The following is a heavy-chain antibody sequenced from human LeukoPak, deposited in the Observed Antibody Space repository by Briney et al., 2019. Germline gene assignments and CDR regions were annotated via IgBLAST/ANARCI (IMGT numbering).Heavy chain of an antibody. J-gene: IGHJ5*02. CDR1: GGSISSYY. D-gene: IGHD2-2*01. Sequence: PSETLSLTCTVSGGSISSYYWSWIRQPPGKGLEWIGYIYYSGSTNYNPSLKSRGTTSVERSKNQFSLKLSSVTAADTAVYYCARVGRSVVPAAIGWFDPWGQGMLVTVSS. CDR3: ARVGRSVVPAAIGWFDP. CDR2: IYYSGST. V-gene: IGHV4-59*12.